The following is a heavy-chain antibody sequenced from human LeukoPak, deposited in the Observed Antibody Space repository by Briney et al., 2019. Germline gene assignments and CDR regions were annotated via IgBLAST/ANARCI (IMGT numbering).Heavy chain of an antibody. CDR2: INPSGGST. D-gene: IGHD6-13*01. CDR1: GYTFTSYY. J-gene: IGHJ3*02. Sequence: ASVKVSCKASGYTFTSYYMHWVRQAPGQGLEWMGIINPSGGSTSYAQKLQGRVTMTTDTSTSTAYMELRSLRSDDTAVYYCAREWTHYSSSWYPNAFDIWGQGTMVTVSS. V-gene: IGHV1-46*01. CDR3: AREWTHYSSSWYPNAFDI.